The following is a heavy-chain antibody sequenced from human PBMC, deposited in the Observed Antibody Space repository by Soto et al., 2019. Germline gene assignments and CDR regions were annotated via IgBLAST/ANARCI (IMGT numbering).Heavy chain of an antibody. D-gene: IGHD6-19*01. CDR2: IKQDGSEK. V-gene: IGHV3-7*05. Sequence: EVQLVESGGGLVQPGGSLRLSCAASGFTFSSYWMSWVRQAPGKGLEWVANIKQDGSEKYYVDSVKGRFTISRDNAKNSLYLQMNSLRAEDTAVYYCARDSLRVGWFAYYFDYWGQGTLVPVAS. J-gene: IGHJ4*02. CDR3: ARDSLRVGWFAYYFDY. CDR1: GFTFSSYW.